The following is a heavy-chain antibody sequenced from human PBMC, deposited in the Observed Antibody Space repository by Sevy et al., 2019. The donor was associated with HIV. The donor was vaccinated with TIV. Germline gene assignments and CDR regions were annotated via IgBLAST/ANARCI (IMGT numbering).Heavy chain of an antibody. J-gene: IGHJ4*02. CDR1: GGSISSYY. V-gene: IGHV4-59*08. D-gene: IGHD3-3*01. Sequence: SETLSLTCTVSGGSISSYYWSWIRQPPGKGLEWIGYIYYSGSTNYNPSLKSRVTISVDTSKNQFSLKLSSVTAADTAVYYCARAVTYYDFWSGSYYFDYWGQGTLVTVSS. CDR3: ARAVTYYDFWSGSYYFDY. CDR2: IYYSGST.